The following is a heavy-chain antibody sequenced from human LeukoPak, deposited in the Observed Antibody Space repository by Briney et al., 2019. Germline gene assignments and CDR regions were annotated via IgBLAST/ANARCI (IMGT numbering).Heavy chain of an antibody. CDR1: GYTFTSYG. D-gene: IGHD3-10*01. CDR3: ARETPYYYGSGSYYNPLTY. V-gene: IGHV1-18*04. CDR2: ISAYNGNT. J-gene: IGHJ4*02. Sequence: ASVKVSCKASGYTFTSYGISWVRQAPGQGLEWMGWISAYNGNTNYAQKLQGRVTMTTDTSTSTAYMELRGLRSDDTAVYYCARETPYYYGSGSYYNPLTYWGQGTLVTVSS.